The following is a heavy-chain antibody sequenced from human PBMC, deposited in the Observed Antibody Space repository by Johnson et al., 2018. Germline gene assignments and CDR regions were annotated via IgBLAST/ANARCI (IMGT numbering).Heavy chain of an antibody. J-gene: IGHJ3*01. D-gene: IGHD3-9*01. CDR2: ISGSGSST. Sequence: VQLVESGGGLVQPGGSLRLSCAASGFTFSNYAMSWVRQPPGKGLELVSGISGSGSSTYYADSVKGRFTISRDNSKNTGYLHMNSLRAEDTAAYYWAITYYNILAGDYVPCDFWGQGTMVTVSS. CDR3: AITYYNILAGDYVPCDF. V-gene: IGHV3-23*04. CDR1: GFTFSNYA.